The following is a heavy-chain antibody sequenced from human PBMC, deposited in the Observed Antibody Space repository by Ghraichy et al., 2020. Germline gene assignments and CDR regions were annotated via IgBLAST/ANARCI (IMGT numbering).Heavy chain of an antibody. V-gene: IGHV1-24*01. CDR3: ATGRGEDTAMVWFDP. J-gene: IGHJ5*02. Sequence: ASVKVSCKVSGYTLTELSMHWVRQAPGKGLEWMGGFDPEDGETIYAQKFQGRVTMTEDTSTDTAYMELSSLRSEDTAVYYCATGRGEDTAMVWFDPWGQGTLVTVSS. CDR1: GYTLTELS. D-gene: IGHD5-18*01. CDR2: FDPEDGET.